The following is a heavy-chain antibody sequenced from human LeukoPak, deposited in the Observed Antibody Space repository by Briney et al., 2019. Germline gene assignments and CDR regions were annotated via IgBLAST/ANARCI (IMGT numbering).Heavy chain of an antibody. CDR2: IYYSGST. Sequence: ASETLSLTCTVSGGSISSYYWNWIRQHPGKGLEWIGYIYYSGSTYYNPSLKSRVTISVDTSKNQFSLKLSSVTAADTAVYYCARDLLYYDTSAYYPPGAFDIWGQGTMVTVSS. V-gene: IGHV4-59*06. CDR3: ARDLLYYDTSAYYPPGAFDI. J-gene: IGHJ3*02. D-gene: IGHD3-22*01. CDR1: GGSISSYY.